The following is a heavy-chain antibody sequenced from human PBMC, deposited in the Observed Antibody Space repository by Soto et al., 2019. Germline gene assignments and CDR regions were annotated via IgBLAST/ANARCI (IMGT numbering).Heavy chain of an antibody. V-gene: IGHV3-30*18. CDR1: GFTFSSYG. D-gene: IGHD1-26*01. CDR3: ANNKVGATLDY. Sequence: GSLRLSCAASGFTFSSYGMHWVRQAPGKGLEWVAVISYDGSNKYYADSVKGRFTISRDNSKNTLYLQMNSLRAEDTAVYYCANNKVGATLDYWGQGTLVTVSS. J-gene: IGHJ4*02. CDR2: ISYDGSNK.